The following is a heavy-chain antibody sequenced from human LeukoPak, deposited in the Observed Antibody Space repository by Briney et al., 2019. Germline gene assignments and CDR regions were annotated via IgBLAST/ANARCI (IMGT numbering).Heavy chain of an antibody. Sequence: ASVKVSCKASGYTFTSYDINWVRQATGQGLEWMGWMNPNSGNTGYAQKFQGRVTITRNTSISTAYMELSSLRSEDTAVYYCARGPGSYYRYYYMDVWGKGTTVTVSS. CDR1: GYTFTSYD. CDR2: MNPNSGNT. J-gene: IGHJ6*03. CDR3: ARGPGSYYRYYYMDV. V-gene: IGHV1-8*01. D-gene: IGHD3-10*01.